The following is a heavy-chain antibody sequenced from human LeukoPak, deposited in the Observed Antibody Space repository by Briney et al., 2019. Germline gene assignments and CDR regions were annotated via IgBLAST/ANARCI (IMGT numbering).Heavy chain of an antibody. V-gene: IGHV4-59*11. Sequence: LETLSLTCTVSGGSLSGHYWSWIRQPPGKRLEWIGYVSYTGRNKYNPSLQSRVTISIDTSKSHFSLKLTSVTSADTAVYSCARLLDNDISGDPDTFDVWGQGTTVIVSS. CDR3: ARLLDNDISGDPDTFDV. D-gene: IGHD3-22*01. CDR1: GGSLSGHY. J-gene: IGHJ3*01. CDR2: VSYTGRN.